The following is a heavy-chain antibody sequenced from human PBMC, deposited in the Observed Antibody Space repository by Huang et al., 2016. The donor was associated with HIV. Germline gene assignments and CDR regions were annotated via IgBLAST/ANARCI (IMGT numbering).Heavy chain of an antibody. Sequence: QLQLQESGPGLVKPSETLSLTCTVSGGSISSSDYYWGWIRQPPGKGLEWFGSIYYSGYTYYSPSLKSRVTISVDTSKSQFSLKLSSVTAADTAVYYCARHLADDFWSGYSPSYYFDYWGQGTLVTVSS. CDR1: GGSISSSDYY. CDR3: ARHLADDFWSGYSPSYYFDY. J-gene: IGHJ4*02. V-gene: IGHV4-39*01. CDR2: IYYSGYT. D-gene: IGHD3-3*01.